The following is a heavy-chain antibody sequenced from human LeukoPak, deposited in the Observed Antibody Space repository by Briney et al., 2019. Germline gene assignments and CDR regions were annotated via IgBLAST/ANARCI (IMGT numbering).Heavy chain of an antibody. D-gene: IGHD3-16*01. CDR1: GFTFSSSW. CDR3: ARDPGYESWSPFWGGMDV. CDR2: ITRDGSST. V-gene: IGHV3-74*01. J-gene: IGHJ6*04. Sequence: GGSLRLSCAASGFTFSSSWMHWVRQAPGKGLVCVSRITRDGSSTTYADSVKGRFTTSRDNAKNTLYLQMDSLRDDDTAVYYCARDPGYESWSPFWGGMDVWGNGTTVIVSS.